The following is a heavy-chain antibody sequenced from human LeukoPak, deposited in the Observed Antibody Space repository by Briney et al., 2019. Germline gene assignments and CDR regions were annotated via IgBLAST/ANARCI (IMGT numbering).Heavy chain of an antibody. D-gene: IGHD2-2*01. CDR3: AKDREYQLLLHDY. V-gene: IGHV3-21*04. CDR1: GFTFSSYS. CDR2: ISSSSSYI. J-gene: IGHJ4*02. Sequence: GGSLRLSCAASGFTFSSYSMNWVRQAPGKGLEWVSSISSSSSYIYYADSVKGRFTISRDNSKNTLYLQMNSLRAEDTAVYYCAKDREYQLLLHDYWGQGTLVTVSS.